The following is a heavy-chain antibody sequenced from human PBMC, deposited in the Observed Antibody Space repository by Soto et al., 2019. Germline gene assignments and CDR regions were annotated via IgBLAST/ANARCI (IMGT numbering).Heavy chain of an antibody. V-gene: IGHV3-23*01. CDR3: AKLLAAAASWDAFDI. CDR2: ITGGGGFT. J-gene: IGHJ3*02. Sequence: PGGSLRLSCATSGFTFGNYAMSWVRQAPGKGLEWVSGITGGGGFTNYADSVKGRFTISRDNSWNTLYLQLNSLRAEDTAVYYCAKLLAAAASWDAFDIWGQGTMVTVSS. CDR1: GFTFGNYA. D-gene: IGHD6-25*01.